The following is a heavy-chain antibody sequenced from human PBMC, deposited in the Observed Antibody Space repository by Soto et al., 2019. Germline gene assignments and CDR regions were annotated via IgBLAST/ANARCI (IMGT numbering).Heavy chain of an antibody. CDR1: GFTFSSYA. CDR2: ISGSGGST. J-gene: IGHJ4*02. V-gene: IGHV3-23*01. CDR3: AKVVPAAIFRGGGFDY. Sequence: GGSLRLSCAASGFTFSSYAMSWVRQAPGKGLEWVSAISGSGGSTYYADSVKGRFTISRDNSKNTLYLQMNSLRAEDTAVYYCAKVVPAAIFRGGGFDYWGQGTLVTVSS. D-gene: IGHD2-2*01.